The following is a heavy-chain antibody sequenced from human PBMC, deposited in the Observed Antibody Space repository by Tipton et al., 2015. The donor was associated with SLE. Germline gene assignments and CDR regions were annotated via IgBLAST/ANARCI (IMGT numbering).Heavy chain of an antibody. CDR2: IKQDGSEK. Sequence: GSLRLSCAASGFTFSSYWMSWVRQAPGKGLEWVANIKQDGSEKYYVDSVKGRFTISRDNAKNSLYLQMNSLRAEDTAVYYCARDYYDYVWGAFDIWGQGTMVTVSS. V-gene: IGHV3-7*01. J-gene: IGHJ3*02. CDR1: GFTFSSYW. D-gene: IGHD3-16*01. CDR3: ARDYYDYVWGAFDI.